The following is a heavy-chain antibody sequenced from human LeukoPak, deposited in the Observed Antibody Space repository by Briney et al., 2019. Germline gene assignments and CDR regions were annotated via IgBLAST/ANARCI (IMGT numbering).Heavy chain of an antibody. J-gene: IGHJ5*02. Sequence: GGSLRLSCAASGFTFSSYWMHWVRQAPGKGLVWVSRISSDGSSTSYADSVKGRFTISRDNAKNTLYLQMNSLRAEDTAVYYCARDRGHNWFDPWGQGTLVTVSS. CDR3: ARDRGHNWFDP. V-gene: IGHV3-74*01. CDR2: ISSDGSST. CDR1: GFTFSSYW.